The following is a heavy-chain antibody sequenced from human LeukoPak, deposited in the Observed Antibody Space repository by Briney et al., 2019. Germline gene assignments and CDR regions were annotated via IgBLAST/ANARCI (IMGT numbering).Heavy chain of an antibody. J-gene: IGHJ4*02. CDR1: GFTFSSSE. CDR3: AREFQQGFDY. CDR2: ISSSTI. Sequence: GGSLRLSCAASGFTFSSSEMNWVRQAPGKGLEWVSYISSSTIYYAYSVKGRFTISRDNAKNSLYLQMNSLRVEDTAVYYCAREFQQGFDYWGQGTLVTVSS. D-gene: IGHD1/OR15-1a*01. V-gene: IGHV3-48*03.